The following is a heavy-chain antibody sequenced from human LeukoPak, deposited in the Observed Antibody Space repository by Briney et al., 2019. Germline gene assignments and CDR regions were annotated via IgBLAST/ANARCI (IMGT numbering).Heavy chain of an antibody. CDR1: GGSISSYY. D-gene: IGHD4-23*01. Sequence: PSETLSLTCTVSGGSISSYYWNWIRQPPGKGLEWIGYIYYSGTTNYNPSLKSRVSMSVDTSKNQFSLRLSSVTAADTAVYYCAGGESGNYGGRHFDYWGQGTLVTVSS. CDR3: AGGESGNYGGRHFDY. V-gene: IGHV4-59*12. J-gene: IGHJ4*02. CDR2: IYYSGTT.